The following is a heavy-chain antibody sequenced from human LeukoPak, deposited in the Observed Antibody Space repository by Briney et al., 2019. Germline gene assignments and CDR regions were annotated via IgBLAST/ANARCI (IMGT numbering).Heavy chain of an antibody. Sequence: GASVKVSCKASGYTFTGYYMHWVRQAPGQGLEWMGWINPNSGGTNYAQKFQGRVTMTRDTSISTAYMELSRLRSDDTAVYYCARVRSSWYDVGDDAFDIWGQGTMVTVSS. CDR1: GYTFTGYY. D-gene: IGHD6-13*01. J-gene: IGHJ3*02. CDR3: ARVRSSWYDVGDDAFDI. CDR2: INPNSGGT. V-gene: IGHV1-2*02.